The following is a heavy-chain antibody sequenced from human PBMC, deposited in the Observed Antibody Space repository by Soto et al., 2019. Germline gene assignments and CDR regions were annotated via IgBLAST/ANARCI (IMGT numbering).Heavy chain of an antibody. CDR2: IKQDGSEK. J-gene: IGHJ4*02. Sequence: GGSLRLSCAASGFTFSSYWMSWVRQAPGKGLEWVANIKQDGSEKYYVDSVKGRFTISRDNAKNSLYLQMNSLRAEDTAVYYCASGHYGGNHAYDYWGQGTLVTVSS. CDR1: GFTFSSYW. D-gene: IGHD4-17*01. CDR3: ASGHYGGNHAYDY. V-gene: IGHV3-7*03.